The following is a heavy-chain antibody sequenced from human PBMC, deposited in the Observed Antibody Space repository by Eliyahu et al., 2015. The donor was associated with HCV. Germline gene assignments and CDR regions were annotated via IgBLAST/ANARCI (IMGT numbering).Heavy chain of an antibody. CDR1: GFSFGAYD. V-gene: IGHV3-23*01. J-gene: IGHJ4*02. Sequence: EVYLLESGGGLVQPGGSLRLSCAASGFSFGAYDMNWVRQAPGKGLGWVSGIRSSTSATHYADSVQGRFTLTRDNSKNTVYLQMNSLRVEDTAVYYCAKSGYSYNQYFDYWGQGTLVTVSS. D-gene: IGHD2-21*01. CDR2: IRSSTSAT. CDR3: AKSGYSYNQYFDY.